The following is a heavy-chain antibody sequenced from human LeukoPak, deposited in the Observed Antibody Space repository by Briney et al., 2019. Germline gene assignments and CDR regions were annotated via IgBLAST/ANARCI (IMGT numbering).Heavy chain of an antibody. D-gene: IGHD3-22*01. CDR2: IIPILGIA. J-gene: IGHJ4*02. CDR3: ARDSQGYYDSSGYPSW. CDR1: GYTFSNYG. V-gene: IGHV1-69*04. Sequence: GASVKVSCKASGYTFSNYGISWVRQAPGQGLEWMGRIIPILGIANYAQKFQGRVTITADKSTSTAYMELSSLRSEDTAVYYCARDSQGYYDSSGYPSWWGQGTLVTVSS.